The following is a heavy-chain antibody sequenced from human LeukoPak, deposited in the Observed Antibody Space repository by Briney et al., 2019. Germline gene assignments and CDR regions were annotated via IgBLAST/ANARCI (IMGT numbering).Heavy chain of an antibody. J-gene: IGHJ4*02. CDR3: ARGSGYFLDFDY. D-gene: IGHD3-22*01. Sequence: GNSLRLSCAASGFTFSSSGMHWVRQAPGKGLEWVAVIWYDGSNRYYADPVKGRFTVSRDNSKNTLYLQMNSLRAEDTAVYYCARGSGYFLDFDYWGQGTLVTVSS. CDR2: IWYDGSNR. V-gene: IGHV3-33*01. CDR1: GFTFSSSG.